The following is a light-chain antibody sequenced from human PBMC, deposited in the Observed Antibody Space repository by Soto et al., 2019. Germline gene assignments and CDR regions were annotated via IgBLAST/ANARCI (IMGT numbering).Light chain of an antibody. J-gene: IGKJ4*01. CDR3: QQYDNLPLT. Sequence: DIPMTQSPSSLSASVGDRVTITCQASQDISNYLNWYQQKPGKAPKLLIYDASNLETGVPSRFSGSGSWTDFTFTISSLQPEDIATYYCQQYDNLPLTFGGGTKVEIK. CDR2: DAS. CDR1: QDISNY. V-gene: IGKV1-33*01.